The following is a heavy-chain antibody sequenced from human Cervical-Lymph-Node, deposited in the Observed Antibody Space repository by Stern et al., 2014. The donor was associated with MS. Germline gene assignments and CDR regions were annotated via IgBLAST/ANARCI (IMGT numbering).Heavy chain of an antibody. Sequence: EMQLVESGGGLVKPGESLRISCDASGFTFSHYSINWVRQAPGTGMEWISSISINSTLTYYAVSVEGRFTISRDSAKDSVSLHMVSLRAEDTAVYYCARARVGDYARSPHLDSWGQGTLFTVSS. CDR3: ARARVGDYARSPHLDS. V-gene: IGHV3-21*01. CDR1: GFTFSHYS. CDR2: ISINSTLT. J-gene: IGHJ4*02. D-gene: IGHD4-17*01.